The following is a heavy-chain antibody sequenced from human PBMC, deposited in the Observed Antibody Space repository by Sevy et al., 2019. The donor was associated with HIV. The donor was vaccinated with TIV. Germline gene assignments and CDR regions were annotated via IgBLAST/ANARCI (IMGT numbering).Heavy chain of an antibody. CDR1: GYTFTSYD. J-gene: IGHJ6*02. CDR2: MNPNRGNT. CDR3: ARGNCSGGSCYMYYYYYGMDV. Sequence: ASVKVSCKASGYTFTSYDINWVRQATGQGLEWMGWMNPNRGNTGYAQKFQGRVTMTRNTSISTAYMELSSLRSEDTAVYYCARGNCSGGSCYMYYYYYGMDVWGQGTTVTVSS. V-gene: IGHV1-8*01. D-gene: IGHD2-15*01.